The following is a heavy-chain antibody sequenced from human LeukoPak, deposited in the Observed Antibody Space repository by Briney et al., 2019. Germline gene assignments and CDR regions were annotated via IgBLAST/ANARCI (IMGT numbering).Heavy chain of an antibody. Sequence: SGGSLRLSCAASGFTLSDYYMSWIRQAPGKGLEWVSYISSSGSTIYYADSVKGRFTISRDNTKNSLYLQMISLRAEDTAVYYCAREKLLGSAFDIWGQGTMVTVSS. CDR3: AREKLLGSAFDI. CDR1: GFTLSDYY. J-gene: IGHJ3*02. V-gene: IGHV3-11*01. CDR2: ISSSGSTI. D-gene: IGHD1-26*01.